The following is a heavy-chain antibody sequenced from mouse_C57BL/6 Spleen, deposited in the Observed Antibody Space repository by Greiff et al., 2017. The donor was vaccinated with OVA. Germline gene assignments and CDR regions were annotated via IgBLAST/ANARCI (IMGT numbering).Heavy chain of an antibody. D-gene: IGHD2-4*01. CDR1: GYTFTSYW. CDR3: AGYDYDEGYYFDY. V-gene: IGHV1-72*01. J-gene: IGHJ2*01. Sequence: VKLQQPGAELVKPGASVKLSCKASGYTFTSYWMHWVKQRPGRGLEWIGRIDPNSGGTKYNEKFKSKATLTVDKPSSTAYMQLSSLTSEDSAVYYGAGYDYDEGYYFDYWGQGTTLTVSS. CDR2: IDPNSGGT.